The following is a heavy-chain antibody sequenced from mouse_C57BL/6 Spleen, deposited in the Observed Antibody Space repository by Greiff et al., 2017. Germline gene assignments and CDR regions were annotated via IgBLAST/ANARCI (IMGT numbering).Heavy chain of an antibody. CDR3: ARSGFLYYFDD. V-gene: IGHV1-52*01. J-gene: IGHJ2*01. CDR2: IDPSDSET. Sequence: QVQLQQPGAELVRPGSSVKLSCKASGYTFTSYWMHWVKQRPIQGLEWIGNIDPSDSETHYNQKFKDKATLTVAKSSSTAYMQLSSLTSEDSAVDYGARSGFLYYFDDWGQGTTLTVSS. CDR1: GYTFTSYW.